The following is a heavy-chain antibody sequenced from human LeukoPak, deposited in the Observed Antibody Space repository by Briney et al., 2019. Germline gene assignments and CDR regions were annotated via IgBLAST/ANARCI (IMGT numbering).Heavy chain of an antibody. CDR2: ISGGGGST. V-gene: IGHV3-23*01. CDR1: GFTSSSYA. D-gene: IGHD3-10*01. J-gene: IGHJ5*02. Sequence: SGGSLRLSCAASGFTSSSYAMSWVRQAPGKGLEWVSTISGGGGSTYYADSVKGRFTISRDNSKNTLYLQMDSLRAEDTALYYCAKGSGINHYHWIDPWGQGTLVTVSS. CDR3: AKGSGINHYHWIDP.